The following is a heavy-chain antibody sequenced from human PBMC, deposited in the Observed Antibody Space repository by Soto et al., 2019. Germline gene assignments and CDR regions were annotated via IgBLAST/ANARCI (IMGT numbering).Heavy chain of an antibody. J-gene: IGHJ4*02. D-gene: IGHD2-21*02. CDR2: ISYSGST. Sequence: ASETLSLTCTVSGGSISSYYWNWIRQPPGKGLEWIGYISYSGSTNYNPSLKSRVTISVDTSKNQFSLKLNSVTAADTAVYYCERGGSRTAITVVWGQGTLVTV. CDR3: ERGGSRTAITVV. V-gene: IGHV4-59*01. CDR1: GGSISSYY.